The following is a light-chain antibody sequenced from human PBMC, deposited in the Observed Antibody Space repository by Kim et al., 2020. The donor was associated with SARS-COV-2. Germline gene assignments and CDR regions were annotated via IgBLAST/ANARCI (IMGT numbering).Light chain of an antibody. CDR1: SSNIGSNT. Sequence: RVTNTCSGSSSNIGSNTLKGYQQLPGTAPERLIYSNNQRPSWVPGRFSGSKSGTSAALAISGLQSEDAANYCCAAWDDSRNGFYVFGTGTKVTVL. CDR3: AAWDDSRNGFYV. J-gene: IGLJ1*01. V-gene: IGLV1-44*01. CDR2: SNN.